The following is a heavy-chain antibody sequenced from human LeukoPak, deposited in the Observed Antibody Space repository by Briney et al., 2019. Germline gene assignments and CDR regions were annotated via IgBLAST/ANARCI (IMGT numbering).Heavy chain of an antibody. D-gene: IGHD3-10*01. CDR2: ISGRGDSS. CDR3: ARDSYMVRGVIITPPFDY. CDR1: GFTFSSYA. J-gene: IGHJ4*02. Sequence: GGSLRLSCAASGFTFSSYAMSWARQAPGKGLEWVSAISGRGDSSYYADSVKGRFTVSRDNTKNSLYLQMNSLRAEDTAVYYCARDSYMVRGVIITPPFDYWGQGTLVTVSS. V-gene: IGHV3-23*01.